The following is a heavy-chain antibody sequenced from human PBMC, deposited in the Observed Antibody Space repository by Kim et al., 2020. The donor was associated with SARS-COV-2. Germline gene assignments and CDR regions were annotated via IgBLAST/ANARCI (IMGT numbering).Heavy chain of an antibody. J-gene: IGHJ3*02. Sequence: KVQDRVTITRDRSRSTAYMELSSLRSEDTAMYYCASSDYYGSGSRDAFDIWGQGTMVTVSS. V-gene: IGHV1-45*02. D-gene: IGHD3-10*01. CDR3: ASSDYYGSGSRDAFDI.